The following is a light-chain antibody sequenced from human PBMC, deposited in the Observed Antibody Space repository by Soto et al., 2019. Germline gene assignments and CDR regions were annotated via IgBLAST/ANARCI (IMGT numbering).Light chain of an antibody. CDR1: QSISSW. Sequence: DIQMTQSPSTLSASVGDRVTITCRASQSISSWLAWYQQKPGKAPKLLIYDASSLESGVPSRFSGSGSWTEFTLTISSLQPDDFATYYCQQYNIYWTFGQGTKVEIK. V-gene: IGKV1-5*01. CDR2: DAS. CDR3: QQYNIYWT. J-gene: IGKJ1*01.